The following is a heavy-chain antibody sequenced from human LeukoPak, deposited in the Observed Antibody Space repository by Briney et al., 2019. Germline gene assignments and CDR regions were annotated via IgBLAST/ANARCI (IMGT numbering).Heavy chain of an antibody. Sequence: PGRSLRLSCAASGFTFDDYAMHWVRQAPGKGLEGVSGISWNSGSIGYADSVKGRFTISRDNAKNSLDLQMNSLRAEDTALYYCAKASNGVYGDLLDYWGQGTLATVSS. D-gene: IGHD4-17*01. J-gene: IGHJ4*02. V-gene: IGHV3-9*01. CDR3: AKASNGVYGDLLDY. CDR2: ISWNSGSI. CDR1: GFTFDDYA.